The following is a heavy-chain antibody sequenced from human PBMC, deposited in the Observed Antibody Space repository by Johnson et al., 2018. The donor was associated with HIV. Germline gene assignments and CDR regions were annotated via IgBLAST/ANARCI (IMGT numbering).Heavy chain of an antibody. CDR1: GFTFDDYT. J-gene: IGHJ3*02. D-gene: IGHD6-25*01. CDR2: ISWDGGST. Sequence: VQLVESGGGVVQPGGSLRLSCAASGFTFDDYTMHWVRQAPGKGLEWVSLISWDGGSTYYADSVKGRFTISRDNSKNSLYLQMNSLRTEDTALYYCAKGGVAAAKGAFDIWGQGTMVTVSS. CDR3: AKGGVAAAKGAFDI. V-gene: IGHV3-43*01.